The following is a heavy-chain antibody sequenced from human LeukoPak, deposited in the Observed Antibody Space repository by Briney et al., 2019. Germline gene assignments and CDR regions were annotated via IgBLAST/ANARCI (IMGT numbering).Heavy chain of an antibody. CDR2: ISSSGSTI. V-gene: IGHV3-48*04. D-gene: IGHD3-16*02. CDR1: GFTFSNYN. CDR3: ARADDYVWGSYRYIGY. J-gene: IGHJ4*02. Sequence: PGGSLRLSCAASGFTFSNYNMNWVRQAPGKGLEWVSYISSSGSTIYYADSVKGRFTISRDNAKNSLYLQVNSLRAEDTAVYYCARADDYVWGSYRYIGYWGQGTLVTVSS.